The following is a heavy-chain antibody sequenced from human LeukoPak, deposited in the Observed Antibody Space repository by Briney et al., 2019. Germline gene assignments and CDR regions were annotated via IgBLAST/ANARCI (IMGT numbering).Heavy chain of an antibody. V-gene: IGHV1-18*01. CDR3: ARDPYPGIAAPQNNWFDP. CDR1: GGTFSSYA. CDR2: ISVYNGNT. J-gene: IGHJ5*02. Sequence: GASVKVSCKASGGTFSSYAISWVRQAPGQGLEWMGWISVYNGNTKSAQKFQGRVTMTTDTSTSTAYMELRSLRSDDTAVYYCARDPYPGIAAPQNNWFDPWGQGTLVTVSP. D-gene: IGHD6-13*01.